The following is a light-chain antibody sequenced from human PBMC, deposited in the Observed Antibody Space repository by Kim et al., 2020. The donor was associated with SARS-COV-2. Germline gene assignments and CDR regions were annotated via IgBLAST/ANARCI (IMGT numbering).Light chain of an antibody. CDR3: QQDYNLPPYT. CDR2: GAS. CDR1: QSVSSSY. J-gene: IGKJ2*01. Sequence: PGERVTLSCRASQSVSSSYLTWYQQKPGQAPRLLIDGASTRATSIPARCSGSGSGTDFTLTISSLQPEDFAVYYCQQDYNLPPYTFGQGTKLEI. V-gene: IGKV3D-7*01.